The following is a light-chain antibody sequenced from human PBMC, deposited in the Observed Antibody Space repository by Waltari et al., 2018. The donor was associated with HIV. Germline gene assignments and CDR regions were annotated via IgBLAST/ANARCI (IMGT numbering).Light chain of an antibody. J-gene: IGLJ3*02. Sequence: QSVLTQPHSVSGAPGQRVTISCTGSRSNIGAGYAVHWYQQLPGTAPKLVIYDNFNRTSGVPDRFSGSKSGTSASLAITGLQAEDEADYYCQSYDSGRRVFGGGTKLAVL. CDR3: QSYDSGRRV. V-gene: IGLV1-40*01. CDR2: DNF. CDR1: RSNIGAGYA.